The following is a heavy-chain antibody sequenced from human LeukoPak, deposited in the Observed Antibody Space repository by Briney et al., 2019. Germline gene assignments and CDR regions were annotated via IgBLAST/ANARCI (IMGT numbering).Heavy chain of an antibody. Sequence: ASVKVSCKASGYTFTSYGISWVRQAPGQGLEWMGWISAYNGNTNYAQKLQGRVTMTTDTSTSTAYIELRSLRSEDTAVYYCARGGGTVVKGDDAFDIWGQGTMVTVSS. V-gene: IGHV1-18*01. CDR3: ARGGGTVVKGDDAFDI. CDR2: ISAYNGNT. J-gene: IGHJ3*02. D-gene: IGHD4-23*01. CDR1: GYTFTSYG.